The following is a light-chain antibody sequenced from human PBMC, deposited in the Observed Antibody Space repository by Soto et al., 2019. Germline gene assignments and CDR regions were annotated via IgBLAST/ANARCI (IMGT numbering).Light chain of an antibody. V-gene: IGKV1-5*01. J-gene: IGKJ1*01. CDR3: QQYNSYSPK. CDR1: QSISSW. CDR2: DAS. Sequence: DIQMTQSPSTLSASVGDRVTITCRASQSISSWLAWYQQKPGKAPKLLIYDASSLESGVPSRFSGSGSGTECTLTISSLQPDDFATYSCQQYNSYSPKFGQGTKVEIK.